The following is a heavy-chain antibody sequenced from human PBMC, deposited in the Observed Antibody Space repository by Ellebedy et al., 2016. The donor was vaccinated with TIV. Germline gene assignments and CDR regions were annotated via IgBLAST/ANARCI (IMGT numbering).Heavy chain of an antibody. Sequence: GESLKISCAASGFTFSDYYMSWIRQAPGKGLEWVSYISSSGSTIYYADSVKGRFTISRDNAQNTLYLQMNSLRAEDTAVYYCARDGVWGGDYWGQGTLVTVSS. J-gene: IGHJ4*02. D-gene: IGHD2-8*01. CDR3: ARDGVWGGDY. CDR1: GFTFSDYY. CDR2: ISSSGSTI. V-gene: IGHV3-11*04.